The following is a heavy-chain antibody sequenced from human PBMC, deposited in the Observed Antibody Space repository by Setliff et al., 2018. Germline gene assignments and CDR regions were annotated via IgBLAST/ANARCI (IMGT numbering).Heavy chain of an antibody. V-gene: IGHV4-61*01. CDR3: ARALRSPLGGTAFVPVHFDP. Sequence: PSETLSLTCGVSGYSIRSGYYWGWVRQSPGRGLEWIGYIYYTGSTTYSPSLKSRVTISPDTSKNQFHLTVKPVTEADTAVYYCARALRSPLGGTAFVPVHFDPWGQGILVTVSS. CDR2: IYYTGST. J-gene: IGHJ5*02. D-gene: IGHD3-16*01. CDR1: GYSIRSGYY.